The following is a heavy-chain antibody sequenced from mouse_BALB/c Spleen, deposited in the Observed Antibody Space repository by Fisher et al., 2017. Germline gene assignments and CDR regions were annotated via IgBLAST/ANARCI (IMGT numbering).Heavy chain of an antibody. Sequence: KFKGKATLTVDKSSSTAYMQLNSLTSEDSAVYYYARSATDGMDYWGQGTSVTVSS. V-gene: IGHV1-39*01. J-gene: IGHJ4*01. CDR3: ARSATDGMDY. D-gene: IGHD6-1*01.